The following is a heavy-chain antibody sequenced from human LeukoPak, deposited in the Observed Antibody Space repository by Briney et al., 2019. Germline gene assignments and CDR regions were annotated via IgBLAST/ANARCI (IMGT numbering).Heavy chain of an antibody. CDR1: GFTFSSYS. V-gene: IGHV3-21*01. CDR3: ARDGLLDGSGISHLKRSSQFDY. D-gene: IGHD3-10*01. Sequence: GGTLRLSCAASGFTFSSYSMNWLRQAQGKGLEGVSTISSSSSYIYYADSVKGRITISRDNAKNSLYLQMNSLRAEDTAVYYCARDGLLDGSGISHLKRSSQFDYWGQGTLVTVSS. J-gene: IGHJ4*02. CDR2: ISSSSSYI.